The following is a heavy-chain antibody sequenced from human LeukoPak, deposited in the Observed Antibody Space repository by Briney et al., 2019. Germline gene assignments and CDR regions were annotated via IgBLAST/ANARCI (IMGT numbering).Heavy chain of an antibody. D-gene: IGHD1-7*01. CDR3: ARGTTQGYYYMDV. CDR2: IIPIFGTA. CDR1: GGTFSSYA. J-gene: IGHJ6*03. V-gene: IGHV1-69*05. Sequence: ASVKVSCQASGGTFSSYAISWVRQAPGRGLEWMGGIIPIFGTANYAQKFQGRVTITTDESTSTAYMELSGLRSEDTAVYYCARGTTQGYYYMDVWGKGTTVTVSS.